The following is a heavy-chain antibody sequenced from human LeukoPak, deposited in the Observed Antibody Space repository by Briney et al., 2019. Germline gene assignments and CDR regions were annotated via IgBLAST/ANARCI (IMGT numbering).Heavy chain of an antibody. CDR2: INHSGSS. J-gene: IGHJ5*02. V-gene: IGHV4-34*01. CDR3: APRGDIEHSYVYGKWFDP. D-gene: IGHD5-18*01. CDR1: GGSFSGYY. Sequence: SETLFLTCAVYGGSFSGYYWSWIRQPPGKGLEWIGEINHSGSSNYNSSLRSRVTISLDTSHKQFSLRLSSVTAADTAVYYCAPRGDIEHSYVYGKWFDPWGQGTRVTVSS.